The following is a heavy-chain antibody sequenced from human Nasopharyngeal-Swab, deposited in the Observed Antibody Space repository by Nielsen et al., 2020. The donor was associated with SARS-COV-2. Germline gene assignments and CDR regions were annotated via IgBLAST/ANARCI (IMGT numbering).Heavy chain of an antibody. CDR2: IKQDGSEK. J-gene: IGHJ4*02. CDR1: GFTFSSYW. D-gene: IGHD3-22*01. CDR3: ASLTYYYDSSGLDY. Sequence: LTCAASGFTFSSYWMSWVRQAPGKGLEWVANIKQDGSEKYYVDSVKGRFTISRDNAKNSLYLQMNSLRAEDTAVYYCASLTYYYDSSGLDYWGQGTLVTVSS. V-gene: IGHV3-7*01.